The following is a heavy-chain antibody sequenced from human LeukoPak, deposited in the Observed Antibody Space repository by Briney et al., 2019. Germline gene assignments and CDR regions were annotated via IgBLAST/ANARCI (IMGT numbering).Heavy chain of an antibody. J-gene: IGHJ4*02. V-gene: IGHV1-46*01. D-gene: IGHD3-9*01. CDR1: GYIFTTYY. Sequence: GASVKVSCKASGYIFTTYYVHWVRQAPGQGLEWMGMINPSDGWTSYTQKFQGRVTMTRNTSISTAYMELSSLRSEDTAVYYCARGASYDILTGYYSDLDYWGQGTLVTVSS. CDR3: ARGASYDILTGYYSDLDY. CDR2: INPSDGWT.